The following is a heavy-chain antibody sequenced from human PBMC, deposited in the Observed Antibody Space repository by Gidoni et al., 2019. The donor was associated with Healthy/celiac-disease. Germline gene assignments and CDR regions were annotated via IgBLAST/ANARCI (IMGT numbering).Heavy chain of an antibody. V-gene: IGHV3-21*01. J-gene: IGHJ6*03. CDR2: ISSSSSNI. CDR1: GFTFSSYS. D-gene: IGHD3-10*01. CDR3: ARGYYYGSGSYRSPYYYYYMDV. Sequence: EVQLVESGGGLVKPGGSLRLSCAASGFTFSSYSMNWVRQAPGKGLEWVSSISSSSSNIYYAASVKGRFTISRDNAKNSLYLQMNSLRAEDTAVYYCARGYYYGSGSYRSPYYYYYMDVWGKGTTVTVSS.